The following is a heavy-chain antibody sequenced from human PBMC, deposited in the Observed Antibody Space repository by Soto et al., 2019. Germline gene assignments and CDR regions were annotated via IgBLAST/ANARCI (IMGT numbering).Heavy chain of an antibody. CDR1: GGSISSYY. CDR3: ARGVGSSCYYDPSNFDY. CDR2: IYYSGST. J-gene: IGHJ4*02. Sequence: SETLSLTCTVSGGSISSYYWSWIRQPPGKGLEWIGYIYYSGSTNYNPSLKSRVTISVDTSKNQFSLKLSSVTAADTAVYYCARGVGSSCYYDPSNFDYWGQGTLVTVSS. D-gene: IGHD3-22*01. V-gene: IGHV4-59*01.